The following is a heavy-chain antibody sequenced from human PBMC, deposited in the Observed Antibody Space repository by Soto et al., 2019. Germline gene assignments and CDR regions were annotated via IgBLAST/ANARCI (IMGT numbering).Heavy chain of an antibody. CDR1: GGSFSGYY. Sequence: PSYSLDLSSAVCGGSFSGYYWTVIRQPPGKGLEWIGEINHSGSTNYNPSLKSRVTISVDTSKNQFSLKLSSVTAADTAVYYCARRKGRRFDYWGQGTLVTVSS. V-gene: IGHV4-34*01. CDR3: ARRKGRRFDY. CDR2: INHSGST. J-gene: IGHJ4*02.